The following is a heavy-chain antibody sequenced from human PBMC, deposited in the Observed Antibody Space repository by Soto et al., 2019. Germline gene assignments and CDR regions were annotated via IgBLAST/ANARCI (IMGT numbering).Heavy chain of an antibody. CDR1: GDSVSSNSAA. Sequence: PSQTLSLTCXISGDSVSSNSAAWNWIRQSPSRGLEWLGRTYYRSKWYNDYAVSVKGRITINPDTSKNQFSLQLNSVTPEDTAVYHCARTLHEYQLLYGMDVWGQGTTVTVSS. D-gene: IGHD2-2*01. CDR3: ARTLHEYQLLYGMDV. J-gene: IGHJ6*02. CDR2: TYYRSKWYN. V-gene: IGHV6-1*01.